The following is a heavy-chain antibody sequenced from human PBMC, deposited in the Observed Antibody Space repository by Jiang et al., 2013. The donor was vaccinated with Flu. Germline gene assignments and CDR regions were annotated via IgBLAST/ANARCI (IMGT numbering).Heavy chain of an antibody. CDR1: GGSIRSNDHY. CDR3: ARDSGEVVADPYYSYYGMDV. CDR2: IDYTGSA. D-gene: IGHD2-15*01. J-gene: IGHJ6*02. Sequence: GSGLVKPSQTLSLTCTVSGGSIRSNDHYWSWIRQPPGNGLEWIGYIDYTGSAHYNLSLKSRLTLSVDMSKNQFSLELSSVTAADTAVYYCARDSGEVVADPYYSYYGMDVWGQGTAV. V-gene: IGHV4-30-4*01.